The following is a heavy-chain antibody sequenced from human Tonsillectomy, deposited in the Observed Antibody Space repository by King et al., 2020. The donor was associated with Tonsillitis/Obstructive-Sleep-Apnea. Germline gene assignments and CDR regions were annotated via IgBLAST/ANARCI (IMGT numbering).Heavy chain of an antibody. V-gene: IGHV3-23*04. J-gene: IGHJ4*02. CDR1: GLTFSSYA. D-gene: IGHD3-10*01. CDR3: AKAMVQGIIITIFDY. CDR2: ISGGGGST. Sequence: VQLVESGGGLVQPGGSLRLSCAASGLTFSSYAMSWVRQAPGKGLEWGSTISGGGGSTYYADSVKGRFTISRDNSKNTLYLQMNSLRAEDTAVYYCAKAMVQGIIITIFDYWGQGTLVTVSS.